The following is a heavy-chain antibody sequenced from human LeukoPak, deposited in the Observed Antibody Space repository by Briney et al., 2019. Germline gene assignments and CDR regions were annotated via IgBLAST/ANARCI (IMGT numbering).Heavy chain of an antibody. J-gene: IGHJ4*02. CDR3: ARDPGSSGYYYGDY. Sequence: KTSETLSLTCTVSGGSISSGGNYWSWIRQHPGKGLEWIGYIDYSGRTYYNPSLKSRLTMSLDTSKNQFSLKLSSVTAADTAVYYCARDPGSSGYYYGDYWGQGTLVTVSS. D-gene: IGHD3-22*01. V-gene: IGHV4-31*03. CDR1: GGSISSGGNY. CDR2: IDYSGRT.